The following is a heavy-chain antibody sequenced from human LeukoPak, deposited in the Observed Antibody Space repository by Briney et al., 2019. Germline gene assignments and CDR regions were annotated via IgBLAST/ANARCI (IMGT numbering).Heavy chain of an antibody. V-gene: IGHV3-74*01. CDR2: INSAGSIT. J-gene: IGHJ4*02. D-gene: IGHD4-11*01. CDR3: ARGDDYSTFDY. CDR1: GFTIISYW. Sequence: GGSLRLSCAASGFTIISYWMHWVRQGPGKGLVWVSRINSAGSITNYADSVKGRFTISRDNDKNTVYLQMNSLRAEDTAVYYCARGDDYSTFDYSGQGTLVTVSS.